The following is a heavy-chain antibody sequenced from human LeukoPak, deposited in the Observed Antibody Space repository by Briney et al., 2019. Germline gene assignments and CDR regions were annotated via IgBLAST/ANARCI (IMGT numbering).Heavy chain of an antibody. CDR1: GFTFSSYA. CDR2: TSGDGNNK. D-gene: IGHD5-12*01. CDR3: ARDREDIVATILYYYYAMDV. V-gene: IGHV3-30-3*01. Sequence: GRSLRLSCAASGFTFSSYAIHWVRQAPGKGLEWAAVTSGDGNNKKYADSVKGRFTISRDNSKNTLYLQMNSLRAEDTAVYYCARDREDIVATILYYYYAMDVWGQGTTVTVSS. J-gene: IGHJ6*02.